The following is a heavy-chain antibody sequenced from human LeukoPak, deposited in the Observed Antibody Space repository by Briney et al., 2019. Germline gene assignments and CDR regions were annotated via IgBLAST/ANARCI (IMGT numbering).Heavy chain of an antibody. CDR1: GFTFSSYA. J-gene: IGHJ4*02. D-gene: IGHD2-15*01. CDR2: ISGSGGST. CDR3: AKDCSGGSCYAH. V-gene: IGHV3-23*01. Sequence: GGSLRLSCAASGFTFSSYAMSWVRQAPGKGLEWVSAISGSGGSTYYADSVKGRFTISRDNSKNTLYLQMNSLRAEGTAVYYCAKDCSGGSCYAHWGQGTLVTVSS.